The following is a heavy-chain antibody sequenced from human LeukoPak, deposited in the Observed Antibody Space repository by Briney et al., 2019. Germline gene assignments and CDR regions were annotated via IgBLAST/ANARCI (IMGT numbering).Heavy chain of an antibody. CDR3: ARVSRSGSSWYWFDP. CDR1: GFTFSSYS. V-gene: IGHV3-21*01. CDR2: ISSSSSYI. Sequence: PGGSLRLSCAASGFTFSSYSMNWVRQAPGKGLEWVSSISSSSSYIYYADSVKGRFTISRDNAKNSLYLQMNSLRAEDTAVYYCARVSRSGSSWYWFDPWGQRTLVTVSS. D-gene: IGHD6-13*01. J-gene: IGHJ5*02.